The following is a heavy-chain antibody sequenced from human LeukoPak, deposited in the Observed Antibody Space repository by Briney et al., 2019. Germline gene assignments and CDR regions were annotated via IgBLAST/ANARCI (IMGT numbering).Heavy chain of an antibody. D-gene: IGHD3-10*01. CDR3: ARHGSGSSFHY. Sequence: GGSLRLSCGASGFTFSSFDMSWVRQAPGKGLEWVSGIRESGEATYYADSVRGRFTISRDNSKNTLYLQMNSLRAEDTALYYCARHGSGSSFHYWGQGTLVTVSS. V-gene: IGHV3-23*01. CDR2: IRESGEAT. J-gene: IGHJ4*02. CDR1: GFTFSSFD.